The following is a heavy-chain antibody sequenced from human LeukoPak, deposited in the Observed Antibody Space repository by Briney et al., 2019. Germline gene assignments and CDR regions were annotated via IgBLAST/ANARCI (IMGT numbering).Heavy chain of an antibody. CDR2: IYYSGST. CDR3: ARGGGYYYDSTPY. V-gene: IGHV4-31*03. Sequence: SETLSLTCTVSGGSISSGGYYWSWIRQHPGKGLEWIGYIYYSGSTYYSPSLKGRVTISVDTSKNQFSLKLSSVTAADTAVYYCARGGGYYYDSTPYWGQGTLVTVSS. D-gene: IGHD3-22*01. J-gene: IGHJ4*02. CDR1: GGSISSGGYY.